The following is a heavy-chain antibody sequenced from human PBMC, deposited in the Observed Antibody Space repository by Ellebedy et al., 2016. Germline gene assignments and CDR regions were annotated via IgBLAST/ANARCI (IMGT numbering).Heavy chain of an antibody. Sequence: GGSLRLSCEASGFSFTEYYMSWMRQARGKGPKWVSYISQSGHDTAYADSVKGRFTVSRDNAKNSVYLHMTSLRVDDTAVYYCAKTARRLDLWGQGTLVTVSS. CDR1: GFSFTEYY. J-gene: IGHJ5*02. D-gene: IGHD1-1*01. CDR2: ISQSGHDT. V-gene: IGHV3-11*01. CDR3: AKTARRLDL.